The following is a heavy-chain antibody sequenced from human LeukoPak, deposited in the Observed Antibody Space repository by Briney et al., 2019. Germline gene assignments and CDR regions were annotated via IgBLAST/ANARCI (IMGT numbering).Heavy chain of an antibody. Sequence: HGGSLEIPWKGPGYRFTSYWISWVRQVPGKGLGGLRRFDPSESYTIYSTPCQGHVTISADKSNSTAYLQWSSLKAEDTAMYYCARRPDTFGGDPPGYWGQGTLVTVSS. V-gene: IGHV5-10-1*01. J-gene: IGHJ4*02. D-gene: IGHD3-16*01. CDR2: FDPSESYT. CDR3: ARRPDTFGGDPPGY. CDR1: GYRFTSYW.